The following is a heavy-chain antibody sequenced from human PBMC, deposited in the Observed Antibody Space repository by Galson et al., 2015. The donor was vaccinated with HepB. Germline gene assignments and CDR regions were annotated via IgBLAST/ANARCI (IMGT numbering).Heavy chain of an antibody. Sequence: SVKVSCKASGGTFSSYAISWVRQAPGQGLEWMGGIIPIFGTANYAQKFQGRVTITADKSTSTAYMELSSLRSEDTAVYYCARGRGIASREYFDYWGQGTLVTVSS. V-gene: IGHV1-69*06. CDR2: IIPIFGTA. CDR1: GGTFSSYA. CDR3: ARGRGIASREYFDY. D-gene: IGHD6-13*01. J-gene: IGHJ4*02.